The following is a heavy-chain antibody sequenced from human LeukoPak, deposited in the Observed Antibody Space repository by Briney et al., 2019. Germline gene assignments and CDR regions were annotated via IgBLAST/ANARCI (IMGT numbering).Heavy chain of an antibody. CDR3: ARVYGGGNWFDP. CDR1: GGSISSSSYY. D-gene: IGHD3-10*02. V-gene: IGHV4-39*07. Sequence: SETLSLTCTVSGGSISSSSYYWGWIRQPPGKGLEWIESIYYSGSTYYNPSLKSRVTISVDTSNQFSLKLSSVTAADTAVYYCARVYGGGNWFDPWGQGTLVTVSS. J-gene: IGHJ5*02. CDR2: IYYSGST.